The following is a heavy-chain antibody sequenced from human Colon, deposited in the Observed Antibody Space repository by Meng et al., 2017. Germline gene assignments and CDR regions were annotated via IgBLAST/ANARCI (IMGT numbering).Heavy chain of an antibody. CDR3: ARGYAGKAYDY. J-gene: IGHJ4*02. D-gene: IGHD4-23*01. CDR2: VNPKNGGT. V-gene: IGHV1-2*02. Sequence: QGQLVQAGGEVRKPGASLKVSCKTLGYTFSEYWIHWVRQAPGQGLEWMGWVNPKNGGTDYAEKFQGRVTMTSDTSINTAYMELSGLRSDDTAMYFCARGYAGKAYDYWGQGTLVTVSS. CDR1: GYTFSEYW.